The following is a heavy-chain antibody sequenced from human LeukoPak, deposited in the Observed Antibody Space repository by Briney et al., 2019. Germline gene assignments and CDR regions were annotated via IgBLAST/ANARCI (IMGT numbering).Heavy chain of an antibody. D-gene: IGHD6-13*01. CDR2: INHSGST. CDR3: ARAGRIAAAV. Sequence: PSETLSLTCAVYGGSFSGYYWSWIRQPPGKGLEWIGEINHSGSTNYNPPLKSRVTISVDTSKNQFSLKLSSVTAADTAVYYCARAGRIAAAVWGQGTMVTVSS. V-gene: IGHV4-34*01. CDR1: GGSFSGYY. J-gene: IGHJ3*01.